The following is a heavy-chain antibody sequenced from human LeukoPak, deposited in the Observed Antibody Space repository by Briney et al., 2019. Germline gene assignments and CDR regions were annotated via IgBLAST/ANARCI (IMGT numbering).Heavy chain of an antibody. CDR2: FDPEDGET. Sequence: ASVKASFKVSGYTLTELSMHWVRQAPGKGLEWMGGFDPEDGETIYAQKFQGRVTMTEDTSTDTAYMELSSLRSEDTAVYYCATGTTGTTAFDIWGQGTMVTVSS. CDR1: GYTLTELS. CDR3: ATGTTGTTAFDI. V-gene: IGHV1-24*01. J-gene: IGHJ3*02. D-gene: IGHD1-1*01.